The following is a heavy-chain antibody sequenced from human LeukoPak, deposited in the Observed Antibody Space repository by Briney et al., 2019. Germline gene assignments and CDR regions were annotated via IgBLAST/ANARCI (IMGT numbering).Heavy chain of an antibody. J-gene: IGHJ4*02. CDR1: GFTFNDYG. V-gene: IGHV3-30*18. Sequence: QSGGSLRLSCAAFGFTFNDYGMHWVRQAPAKGLDWVAVISYDGSNKYYADSVKGRFTISRDNSNTLYLRMNSLRVEDTAVYYCAKDQKFRKDIDYWGQGTLVTVSS. CDR3: AKDQKFRKDIDY. CDR2: ISYDGSNK.